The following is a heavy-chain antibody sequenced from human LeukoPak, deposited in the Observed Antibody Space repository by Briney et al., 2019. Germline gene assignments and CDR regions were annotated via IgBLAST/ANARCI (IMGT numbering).Heavy chain of an antibody. Sequence: GGSLRLSCAASGFTFSSYSMNWVRQAPGKGLEWVSSISSSSSYIYYADSVKGRFTISRDNAKNSLYLQMNSLRAEDTAVYYCARASYGIGVFDYWGQGTLVTVSS. D-gene: IGHD5-18*01. CDR3: ARASYGIGVFDY. V-gene: IGHV3-21*01. J-gene: IGHJ4*02. CDR2: ISSSSSYI. CDR1: GFTFSSYS.